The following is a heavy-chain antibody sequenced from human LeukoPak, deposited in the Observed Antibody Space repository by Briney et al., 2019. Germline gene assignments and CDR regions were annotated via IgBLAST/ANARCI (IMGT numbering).Heavy chain of an antibody. D-gene: IGHD3-16*02. V-gene: IGHV3-7*01. Sequence: GGSLRLSCAASGFTFSGYYMSWVRQAPGRGLEWVANIKQDGSQKYYVDSVKGRFTISRDNAKNSLYLQMNSLRAEDTAVYYCARDIGRSKADYWGQGTLVTVSS. CDR3: ARDIGRSKADY. J-gene: IGHJ4*02. CDR2: IKQDGSQK. CDR1: GFTFSGYY.